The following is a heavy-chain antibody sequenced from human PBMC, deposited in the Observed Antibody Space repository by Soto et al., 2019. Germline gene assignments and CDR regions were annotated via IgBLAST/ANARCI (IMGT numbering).Heavy chain of an antibody. D-gene: IGHD1-26*01. CDR3: ATNLGAFFDY. Sequence: SVKVSCKASGYTFTSYDIHWVRQATGQGLEWMGWVNPILGIANYAQKFQGRVTITADKSTSTAYMELSSLRSEDTAVYYCATNLGAFFDYWGQGTLVTVSS. CDR1: GYTFTSYD. CDR2: VNPILGIA. V-gene: IGHV1-69*10. J-gene: IGHJ4*02.